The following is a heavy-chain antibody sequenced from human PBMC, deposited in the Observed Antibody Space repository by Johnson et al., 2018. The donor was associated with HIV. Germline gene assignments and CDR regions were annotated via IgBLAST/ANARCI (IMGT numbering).Heavy chain of an antibody. CDR2: ISYDGSNK. CDR1: GFTFSSYA. V-gene: IGHV3-30-3*01. J-gene: IGHJ3*02. CDR3: ARDAPYCSGGTCYSDAFDI. Sequence: QVQLVESGGGLVQPGGSLRLSCAASGFTFSSYAMHWVRQAPGKGLEWVAVISYDGSNKYYADSVKGRFTISRDNAKNSLYLQMNSLRAEDTAVYYCARDAPYCSGGTCYSDAFDIWGQGTMVTVSS. D-gene: IGHD2-15*01.